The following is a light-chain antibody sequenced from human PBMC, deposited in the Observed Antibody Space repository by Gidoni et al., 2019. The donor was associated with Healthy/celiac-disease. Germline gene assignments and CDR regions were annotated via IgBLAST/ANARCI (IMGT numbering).Light chain of an antibody. CDR2: GSS. Sequence: EIVLTQSPGTLSLSPGDRATLSCWASQSVDSSFLAWYQQKPGQAPRLLIHGSSSRATGIPDRFSGRGSGRDFTLTISRLEPEDFAVYYCQQYGSSPVTFGQXTKLEIK. J-gene: IGKJ2*01. CDR1: QSVDSSF. CDR3: QQYGSSPVT. V-gene: IGKV3-20*01.